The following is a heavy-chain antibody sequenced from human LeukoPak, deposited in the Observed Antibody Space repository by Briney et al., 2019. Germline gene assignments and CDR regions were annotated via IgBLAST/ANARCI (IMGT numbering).Heavy chain of an antibody. CDR1: GFTFTTYG. J-gene: IGHJ4*02. V-gene: IGHV3-33*08. Sequence: HPGGSLRLSCAASGFTFTTYGMHWVRQAPGKWLEWVALIWSDGSNKYYADSVKGRFTISRDNSKNTLSLQMNSLRAEDTAVYYCARDTFDFDYWGQGTLVTVSS. CDR2: IWSDGSNK. CDR3: ARDTFDFDY.